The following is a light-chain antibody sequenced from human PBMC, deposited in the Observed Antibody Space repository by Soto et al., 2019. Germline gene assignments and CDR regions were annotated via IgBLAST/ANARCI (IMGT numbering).Light chain of an antibody. V-gene: IGKV3-20*01. Sequence: EIVLTQSPGTLSLSPGERAALSFRASQNVNYNLAWYQQKPGQAPRLLIFGASTRATGIPDRFSGSGAGAYFNLTISRLEPADFGVYYCQQYGSSHTFGQGTRLEIK. J-gene: IGKJ5*01. CDR2: GAS. CDR3: QQYGSSHT. CDR1: QNVNYN.